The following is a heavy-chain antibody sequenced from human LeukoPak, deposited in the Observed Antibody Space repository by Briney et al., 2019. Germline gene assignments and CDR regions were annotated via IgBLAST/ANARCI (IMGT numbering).Heavy chain of an antibody. Sequence: SVKVSCKASGGTFSSYAISWVRQAPGQGLEWMGRIIPIFGTANYAQKFQGRVTITTDESTSTAYMELSSLRSEDTAVYYCARDRGNYYDSSGYYYFDYWGQGTLVTVSS. D-gene: IGHD3-22*01. CDR2: IIPIFGTA. CDR3: ARDRGNYYDSSGYYYFDY. J-gene: IGHJ4*02. V-gene: IGHV1-69*05. CDR1: GGTFSSYA.